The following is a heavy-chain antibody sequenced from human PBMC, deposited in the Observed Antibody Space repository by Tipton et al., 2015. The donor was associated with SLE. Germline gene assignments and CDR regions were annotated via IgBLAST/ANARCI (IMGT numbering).Heavy chain of an antibody. V-gene: IGHV4-59*01. J-gene: IGHJ4*02. D-gene: IGHD1-26*01. CDR3: ARYRLGGPFDS. CDR1: GGSFSGYY. CDR2: IYDSGTT. Sequence: TLSLTCTVSGGSFSGYYWNWIRQPPGKGLEWIGYIYDSGTTNFNPSLKSRVIISEDTSKNQFSLKLSSVTAADTAVYYCARYRLGGPFDSWGQGSLVTVSS.